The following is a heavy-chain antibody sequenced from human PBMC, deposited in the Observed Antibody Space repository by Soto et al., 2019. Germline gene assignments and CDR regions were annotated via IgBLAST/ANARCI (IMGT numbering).Heavy chain of an antibody. CDR3: ARRSSGWYFEY. D-gene: IGHD6-19*01. J-gene: IGHJ4*02. CDR1: GFTFSDYW. V-gene: IGHV3-23*01. Sequence: PGGSLRLSCAVSGFTFSDYWMSWVRQAPGKGLEWVSVISGSGGSTYYADSVKGRFTISRDNSKNTLYLQMNSLRAEDTAVYYCARRSSGWYFEYWGQGTLVNVSS. CDR2: ISGSGGST.